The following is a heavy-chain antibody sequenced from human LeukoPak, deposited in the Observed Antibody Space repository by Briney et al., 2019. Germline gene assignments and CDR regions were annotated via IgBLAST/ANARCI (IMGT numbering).Heavy chain of an antibody. CDR3: ARDGYCTNGVCHARPYHDAFDI. V-gene: IGHV3-30*04. Sequence: GGSLRLSCAASGFTFSSYAMHWVRQAPGKGLEWVAVISYDGSNKYYADSVKGRFTISRDNSKNTLYLQMNSLRAEDTAVYYCARDGYCTNGVCHARPYHDAFDIWGQGTMVTVSS. CDR2: ISYDGSNK. CDR1: GFTFSSYA. J-gene: IGHJ3*02. D-gene: IGHD2-8*01.